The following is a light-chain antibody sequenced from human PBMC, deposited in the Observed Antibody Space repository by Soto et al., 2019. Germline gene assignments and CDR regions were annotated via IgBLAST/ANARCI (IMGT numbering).Light chain of an antibody. CDR2: DDS. CDR1: SSYVGSYTL. CDR3: CSYADGSTVM. V-gene: IGLV2-23*01. J-gene: IGLJ3*02. Sequence: QSALTQPASVSGSPGQSITISCTATSSYVGSYTLVSWYQQHPGKAPKLIIYDDSQRPSGVSDRFSASTSANTASLTISGLLTDDEADYYCCSYADGSTVMFGGGTKLTVL.